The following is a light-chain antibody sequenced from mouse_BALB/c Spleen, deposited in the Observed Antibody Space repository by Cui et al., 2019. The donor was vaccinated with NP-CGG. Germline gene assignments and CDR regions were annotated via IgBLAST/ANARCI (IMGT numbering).Light chain of an antibody. CDR2: GTN. Sequence: QAFLTQESALTTSPGETVTLTCRPNTGAVTTSNYANWVQERPDHLFTGLIGGTNNRAPGVPARFSGSLIGDKAALTITGAQTEDEAIYFCALWYSNHWVFGGGTKLTVL. CDR3: ALWYSNHWV. CDR1: TGAVTTSNY. V-gene: IGLV1*01. J-gene: IGLJ1*01.